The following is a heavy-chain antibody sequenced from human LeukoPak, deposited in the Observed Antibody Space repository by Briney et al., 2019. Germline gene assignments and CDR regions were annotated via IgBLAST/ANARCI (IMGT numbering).Heavy chain of an antibody. CDR2: ISSSSSYI. V-gene: IGHV3-21*01. Sequence: KSGGSLRLSCAASGFTFSSYSMNWVRQAPGKGLEWVSSISSSSSYIYYADSVKGRFTISRDNAKNSLYLQMNGLRAEDTAVYYCARDSSGYGDSWYGTVDSWGQGTLVTVSS. D-gene: IGHD6-13*01. CDR3: ARDSSGYGDSWYGTVDS. CDR1: GFTFSSYS. J-gene: IGHJ4*02.